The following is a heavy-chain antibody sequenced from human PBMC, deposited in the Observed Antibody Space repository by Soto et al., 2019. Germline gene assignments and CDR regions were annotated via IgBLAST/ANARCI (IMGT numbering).Heavy chain of an antibody. CDR3: ARRGYDILTGYYSFDY. V-gene: IGHV4-39*01. D-gene: IGHD3-9*01. CDR1: GGSISSSSYY. CDR2: IYYSGST. J-gene: IGHJ4*02. Sequence: QLQLQESGPGLVKPSETLSLTCTVSGGSISSSSYYWGWIRQPPGKGLEWIGSIYYSGSTYYNPSLKSRVTISVDTSKNQFSLTLSSVTASDAAVYYCARRGYDILTGYYSFDYWGQGTLVTVSS.